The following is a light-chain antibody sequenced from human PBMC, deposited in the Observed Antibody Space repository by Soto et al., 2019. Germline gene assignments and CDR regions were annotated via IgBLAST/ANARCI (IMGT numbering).Light chain of an antibody. V-gene: IGKV3-15*01. CDR2: GAS. Sequence: EIVMTQSPATLSVSPGERATLSCRASQSVSSKLAWYQQKPGQALRLLIYGASTRATGIPARFSGSGSETEFTLTISSLQSEDFAVYYCQQYNNWPPITFGQGTRLEIK. CDR3: QQYNNWPPIT. J-gene: IGKJ5*01. CDR1: QSVSSK.